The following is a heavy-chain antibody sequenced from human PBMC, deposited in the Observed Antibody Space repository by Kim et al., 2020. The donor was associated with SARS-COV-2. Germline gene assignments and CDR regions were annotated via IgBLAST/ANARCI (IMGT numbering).Heavy chain of an antibody. CDR3: AIQWGYCSGGSCYKDY. D-gene: IGHD2-15*01. CDR2: IKQDGSEK. CDR1: GFTFSSYW. V-gene: IGHV3-7*01. Sequence: GGSLRLSCAASGFTFSSYWMSWVRQAPGKGLEWVANIKQDGSEKYYVDSVKGRFTISRDNAKNSLYLQMNSLRAEDTAVYYCAIQWGYCSGGSCYKDYWGQGTLVTVSS. J-gene: IGHJ4*02.